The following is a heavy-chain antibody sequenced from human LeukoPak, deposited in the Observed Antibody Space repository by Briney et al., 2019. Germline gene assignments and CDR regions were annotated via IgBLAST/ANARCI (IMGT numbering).Heavy chain of an antibody. Sequence: PSETLSLTCTVSGYSISSGYYWGWIRQPPGKGLEWIGYIYYSGSTNYNPSLKSRVTISVDTSKNQFSLKLSSVTAADTAVYYCAGDLYSSVGEYYFDYWGQGTLVTVSS. D-gene: IGHD6-25*01. V-gene: IGHV4-38-2*02. CDR2: IYYSGST. CDR1: GYSISSGYY. CDR3: AGDLYSSVGEYYFDY. J-gene: IGHJ4*02.